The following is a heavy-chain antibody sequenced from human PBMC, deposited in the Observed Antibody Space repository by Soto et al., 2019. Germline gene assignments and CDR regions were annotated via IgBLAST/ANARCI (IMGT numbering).Heavy chain of an antibody. Sequence: SVKVSCKASGYTFTSYAISWVRQAPGQGLEWMGGIIPIFGTANYAQKFQGRVTITADESTSTAYMELSSLRSEDKAVYYCARERSSSSRFAYWGQGNLVTGAS. D-gene: IGHD6-6*01. CDR3: ARERSSSSRFAY. V-gene: IGHV1-69*13. CDR1: GYTFTSYA. J-gene: IGHJ4*02. CDR2: IIPIFGTA.